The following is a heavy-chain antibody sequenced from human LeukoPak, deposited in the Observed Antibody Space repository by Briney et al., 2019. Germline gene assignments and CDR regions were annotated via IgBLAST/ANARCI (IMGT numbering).Heavy chain of an antibody. CDR3: ARGGKLQLVFRDLSVPFDY. D-gene: IGHD6-13*01. V-gene: IGHV1-2*02. Sequence: ASVKVSCKASGYTFTGYYMHWVRQAPGQGLEWMGWINPNSGGTNYAQKFQGRVTMTRDTSISTAYMELSRLRSDDTAVYYCARGGKLQLVFRDLSVPFDYWGQGTLVTVSS. J-gene: IGHJ4*02. CDR1: GYTFTGYY. CDR2: INPNSGGT.